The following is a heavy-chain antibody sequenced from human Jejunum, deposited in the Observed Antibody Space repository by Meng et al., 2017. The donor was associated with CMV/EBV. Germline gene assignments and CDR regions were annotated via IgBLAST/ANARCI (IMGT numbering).Heavy chain of an antibody. Sequence: PLVPQPPGKGLQCVPFLHSDGSKNHSAASVKGRFTISSDNSENTLYLPMNSLRAEDTALYYCANHHGIEYTGSRGRLYYHYGMDVWGHGTTVTVSS. D-gene: IGHD5-12*01. CDR3: ANHHGIEYTGSRGRLYYHYGMDV. V-gene: IGHV3-30*02. CDR2: LHSDGSKN. J-gene: IGHJ6*02.